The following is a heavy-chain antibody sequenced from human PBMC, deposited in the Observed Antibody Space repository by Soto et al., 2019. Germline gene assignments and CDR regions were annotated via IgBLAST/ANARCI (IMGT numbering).Heavy chain of an antibody. CDR1: GGSITSSY. Sequence: SETLSLTCTVSGGSITSSYWSWIRRPPGKGLEWIAYIYDTGISGYTPSTSYNPSLKSRVTMSVDTSKSQFSLKLTSVTAADTPVYYCARDPIRGLPMDYWGQGTLVTVSS. V-gene: IGHV4-59*01. CDR3: ARDPIRGLPMDY. CDR2: IYDTGISGYTPST. J-gene: IGHJ4*02. D-gene: IGHD5-18*01.